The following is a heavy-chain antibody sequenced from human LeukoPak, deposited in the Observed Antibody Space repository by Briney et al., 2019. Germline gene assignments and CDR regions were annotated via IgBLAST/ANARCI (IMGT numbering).Heavy chain of an antibody. Sequence: GASVKVSCKASGYTFTNYYIHWVRQAPGQGLEWMGWINPNSGGTNYAQKFQGRVTMTRDTSISTAYMELSRLRSDDTAVYYCARRSGWDLYYYYYMDVWGKGTTVTVSS. V-gene: IGHV1-2*02. CDR2: INPNSGGT. CDR3: ARRSGWDLYYYYYMDV. D-gene: IGHD6-19*01. CDR1: GYTFTNYY. J-gene: IGHJ6*03.